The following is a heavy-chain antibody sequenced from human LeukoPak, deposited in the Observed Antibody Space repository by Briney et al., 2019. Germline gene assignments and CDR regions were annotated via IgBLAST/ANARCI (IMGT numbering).Heavy chain of an antibody. J-gene: IGHJ4*02. V-gene: IGHV3-11*04. CDR2: ISSSSSTI. D-gene: IGHD3-22*01. CDR1: GFTFSDYY. Sequence: GGSLRLSCAASGFTFSDYYMSWIRQAPGKGLEWVSYISSSSSTIYYADSVKGRFTISRDNAKNSLYLQMNSLRPEDTAVYYCAKDRWASSGYYYGLFEYWGQGTLVTVSS. CDR3: AKDRWASSGYYYGLFEY.